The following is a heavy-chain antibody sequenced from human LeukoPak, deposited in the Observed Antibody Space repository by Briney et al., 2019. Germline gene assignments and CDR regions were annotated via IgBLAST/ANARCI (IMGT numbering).Heavy chain of an antibody. Sequence: GGSLRLSCAASGFTVSSNYLNWVRQAPGKGLEWVSVIYSGGSTYYADSVKGRFTISRDNSKNTLYLQMGSLRAEDMAVYYCARGSSPFYYYYMDVWGKGTTVTVSS. CDR2: IYSGGST. J-gene: IGHJ6*03. D-gene: IGHD6-13*01. CDR1: GFTVSSNY. CDR3: ARGSSPFYYYYMDV. V-gene: IGHV3-53*05.